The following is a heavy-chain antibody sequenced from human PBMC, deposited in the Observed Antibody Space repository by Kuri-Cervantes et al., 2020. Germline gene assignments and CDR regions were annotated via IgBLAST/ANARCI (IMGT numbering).Heavy chain of an antibody. CDR3: VRGGRGFSSSWYDY. D-gene: IGHD6-13*01. CDR1: GYTLTELS. Sequence: SVKVSCKVSGYTLTELSMHWVRQAPGKGLEWMGGFDPEDGETIYAQKFQGRVTMTRDTSTSTVYMELNSLRSEDTAVYYCVRGGRGFSSSWYDYWGRGTLVTVSS. V-gene: IGHV1-24*01. J-gene: IGHJ4*02. CDR2: FDPEDGET.